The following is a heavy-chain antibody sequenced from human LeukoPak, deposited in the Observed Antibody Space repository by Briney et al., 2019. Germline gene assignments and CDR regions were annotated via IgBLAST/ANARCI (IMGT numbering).Heavy chain of an antibody. CDR3: ARTVVGRLSWYFNL. CDR1: GYSFTSYW. CDR2: IDPSDSYT. V-gene: IGHV5-10-1*01. D-gene: IGHD2-21*01. J-gene: IGHJ2*01. Sequence: GESLRISCQGSGYSFTSYWISWARQMPGKGLEWMGRIDPSDSYTNYSPSFQGHVTISADKSISTAYLQWSSLKASDTAMYYCARTVVGRLSWYFNLWRRGTLVTVSS.